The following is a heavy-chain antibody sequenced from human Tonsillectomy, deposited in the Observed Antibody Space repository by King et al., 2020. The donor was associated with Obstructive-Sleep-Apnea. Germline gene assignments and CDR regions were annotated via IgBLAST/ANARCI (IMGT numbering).Heavy chain of an antibody. CDR3: ARDSPPYYYDSSGYYSTYFDY. Sequence: VQLVESGGGLVKTGGSLRLSCAASGFIFSDYYMSWIRQAPGKGLEWVSYSSSSNRYTNYADSVKGRFTISRDNTKNSLYLQMNSLRDEDTAVYYCARDSPPYYYDSSGYYSTYFDYWGQGTLVTVSS. V-gene: IGHV3-11*06. CDR2: SSSSNRYT. D-gene: IGHD3-22*01. CDR1: GFIFSDYY. J-gene: IGHJ4*02.